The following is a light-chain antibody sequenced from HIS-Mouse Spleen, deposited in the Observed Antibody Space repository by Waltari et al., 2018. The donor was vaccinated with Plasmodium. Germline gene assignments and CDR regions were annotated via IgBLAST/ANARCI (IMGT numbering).Light chain of an antibody. CDR3: SSYTSSSTA. J-gene: IGLJ1*01. Sequence: QSALTQPASVSGSPGQSITISCTGTSSDVVGYNYVSWYQQHPVQAPKLMIYDVSNRPSVVSNRFSGSKSGNTASLTISGLQAEDEADYYCSSYTSSSTAFGTGTKVTVL. V-gene: IGLV2-14*03. CDR2: DVS. CDR1: SSDVVGYNY.